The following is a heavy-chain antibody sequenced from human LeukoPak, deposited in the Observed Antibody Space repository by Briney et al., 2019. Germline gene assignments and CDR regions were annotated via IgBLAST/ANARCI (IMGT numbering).Heavy chain of an antibody. Sequence: ASVKVSCKASGYTFTSYGISWVRQAPGQGLEWMGWVSPYSGNTNYAQKLQGRVTMTTDTSTSTAYMELRSLRPDDTAVYYCARGGQYGDYVHFQHWGQGTLVTVSS. V-gene: IGHV1-18*01. J-gene: IGHJ1*01. CDR1: GYTFTSYG. CDR3: ARGGQYGDYVHFQH. D-gene: IGHD4-17*01. CDR2: VSPYSGNT.